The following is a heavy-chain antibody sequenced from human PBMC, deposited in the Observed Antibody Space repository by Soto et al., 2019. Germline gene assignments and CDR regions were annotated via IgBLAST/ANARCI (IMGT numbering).Heavy chain of an antibody. CDR1: GFSLSNARMG. J-gene: IGHJ6*03. CDR2: IFSNDEK. V-gene: IGHV2-26*01. D-gene: IGHD6-6*01. CDR3: ARFTLEGRIVYSSSSPHYYYMDV. Sequence: QVTLKESGPVLVKPTETLTLTCTVSGFSLSNARMGVSWIRQPPGKALEWLAHIFSNDEKSYSTSLKSRLTISKDTSKSQVVLTMTNMDPVDTATYYCARFTLEGRIVYSSSSPHYYYMDVWGKGTTVTVSS.